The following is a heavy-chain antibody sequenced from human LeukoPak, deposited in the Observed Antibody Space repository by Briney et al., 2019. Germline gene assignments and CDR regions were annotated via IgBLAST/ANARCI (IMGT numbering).Heavy chain of an antibody. CDR3: ARRPGMVRGVMGIDY. D-gene: IGHD3-10*01. J-gene: IGHJ4*02. V-gene: IGHV4-39*01. CDR2: IYYSGST. CDR1: GGSISSSSYY. Sequence: PSETLSLTCTVSGGSISSSSYYWGWIRQPPGKGLEWIGSIYYSGSTYYNPSLKSRVTISVDTSKNQFSLKLSSVTAADTAVYYCARRPGMVRGVMGIDYWGQGTLVTVSS.